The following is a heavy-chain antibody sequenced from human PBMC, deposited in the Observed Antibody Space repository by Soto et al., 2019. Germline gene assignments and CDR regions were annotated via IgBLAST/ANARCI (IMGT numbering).Heavy chain of an antibody. J-gene: IGHJ3*02. Sequence: QVQLVQSGAEVEKPGASVKISCKASGYSFTSQYVHWVRQAPGQGLEWMGIINPNGGSTTYAQKFEGRATLTRAPHTRTGHMERRTPTTGGPAVFYCVGEGRLRRGGGGTEPLDIWGQGTMVTVAS. V-gene: IGHV1-46*01. D-gene: IGHD3-10*01. CDR3: VGEGRLRRGGGGTEPLDI. CDR1: GYSFTSQY. CDR2: INPNGGST.